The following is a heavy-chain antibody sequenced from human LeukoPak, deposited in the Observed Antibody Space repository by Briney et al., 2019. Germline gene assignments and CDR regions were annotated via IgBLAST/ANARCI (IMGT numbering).Heavy chain of an antibody. CDR2: IYHSGST. V-gene: IGHV4-38-2*01. CDR1: GYSISSGYY. CDR3: ARLSAHAFDI. J-gene: IGHJ3*02. Sequence: PSETLSLTCAVSGYSISSGYYWGWIRQPPGKGLEWIGSIYHSGSTYYNPSLKSRVTMSVDTSKNQFSLKLSSVTAADSAVYYCARLSAHAFDIWGQGTMVTVSS.